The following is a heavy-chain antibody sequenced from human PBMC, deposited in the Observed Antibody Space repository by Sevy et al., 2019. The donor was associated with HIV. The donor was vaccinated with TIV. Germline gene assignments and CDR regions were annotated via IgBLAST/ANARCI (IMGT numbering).Heavy chain of an antibody. CDR3: ARAYCSGGRCYSLAY. CDR1: GYIFTTYR. Sequence: SVKVSCEASGYIFTTYRISWVRQAPGQGLEWLGWISPHNGDTNYVQKFQGRVTMITDTSTSTAFMELRSLRADDTAVYYCARAYCSGGRCYSLAYWGQGTLVTVSS. J-gene: IGHJ4*02. CDR2: ISPHNGDT. D-gene: IGHD2-15*01. V-gene: IGHV1-18*01.